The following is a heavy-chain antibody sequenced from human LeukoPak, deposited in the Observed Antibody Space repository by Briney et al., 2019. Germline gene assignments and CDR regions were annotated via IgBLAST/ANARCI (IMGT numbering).Heavy chain of an antibody. D-gene: IGHD3-22*01. CDR3: ARRVAGSGYRDY. CDR1: GGSISSSSHY. V-gene: IGHV4-39*01. CDR2: IYYTGST. Sequence: SETLSLTCTVSGGSISSSSHYWGWIRQPPGMGLEWIGNIYYTGSTNYNPSPKSRVTISVDTSKNQFSLKLSSVTAADTADYYCARRVAGSGYRDYWGQGILVTVSS. J-gene: IGHJ4*02.